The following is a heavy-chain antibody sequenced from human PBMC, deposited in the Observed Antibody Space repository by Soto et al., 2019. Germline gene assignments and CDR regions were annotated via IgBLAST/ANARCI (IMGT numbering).Heavy chain of an antibody. CDR1: GYDFSSYG. J-gene: IGHJ4*02. CDR3: VRDPQRNDY. D-gene: IGHD2-2*01. CDR2: ISASNGNR. Sequence: QVQLVQSGAEVKKPGASVKVSCKASGYDFSSYGISWVRQAPGQGLEWMGWISASNGNRDYAQQFQGRVTMTSDTSRTTAYMELRSLSSDDTAVYHCVRDPQRNDYWGQGTLVNVSS. V-gene: IGHV1-18*04.